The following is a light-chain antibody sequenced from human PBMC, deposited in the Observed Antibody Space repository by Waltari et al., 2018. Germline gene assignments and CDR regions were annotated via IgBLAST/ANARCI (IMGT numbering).Light chain of an antibody. CDR1: SSDVGGYDY. CDR2: DVD. CDR3: SSYSSSITWV. Sequence: QSALTQPASVSGSPGQPIIISCTGSSSDVGGYDYVSWYQQHPGKAPQLMIYDVDKPPSRVPNRFSGSKSDDTASLTISGLQAEDEADYYCSSYSSSITWVFGGGTKVTVL. J-gene: IGLJ3*02. V-gene: IGLV2-14*03.